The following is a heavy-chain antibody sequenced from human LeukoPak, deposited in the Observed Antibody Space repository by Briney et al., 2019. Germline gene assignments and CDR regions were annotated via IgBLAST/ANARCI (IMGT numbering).Heavy chain of an antibody. V-gene: IGHV1-2*02. CDR2: INPNSGGT. CDR1: GYTFTGYY. J-gene: IGHJ4*02. CDR3: ARESDDYGDYAPLDY. Sequence: GASVKVSCKASGYTFTGYYMHWVRQAPGQGLEWMGWINPNSGGTNYAQKFQGRVTMTRDTSISTAYMELSRLRSDDTAVYYCARESDDYGDYAPLDYWGQGTLVTVSS. D-gene: IGHD4-17*01.